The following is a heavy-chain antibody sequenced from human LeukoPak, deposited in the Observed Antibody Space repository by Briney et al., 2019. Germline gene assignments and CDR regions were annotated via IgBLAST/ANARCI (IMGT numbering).Heavy chain of an antibody. D-gene: IGHD3-10*01. J-gene: IGHJ5*02. Sequence: ASVKVSCKASGYSFTGHYIHWVRQAPGQGLEWMGWINPDSGVTNYAQKFQDRVTMTRDTSISTASMELSRLRSDDTAVYYCARVNKMRSGILMGFDPWGQGTLVTVSS. V-gene: IGHV1-2*02. CDR1: GYSFTGHY. CDR2: INPDSGVT. CDR3: ARVNKMRSGILMGFDP.